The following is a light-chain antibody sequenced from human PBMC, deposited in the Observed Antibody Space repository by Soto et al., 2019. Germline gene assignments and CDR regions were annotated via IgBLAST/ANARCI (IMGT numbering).Light chain of an antibody. J-gene: IGLJ1*01. V-gene: IGLV2-14*01. CDR1: STDVGRYNY. CDR3: TSYTSHSTXV. CDR2: DVS. Sequence: QSALTQPASVSGSPGQSITISCTGTSTDVGRYNYVSWYQQHPGKAPKLMVYDVSNRPSWVSNRFSGSKSGITASLTISGLQAEDGADYYCTSYTSHSTXVFGTGTKVTVL.